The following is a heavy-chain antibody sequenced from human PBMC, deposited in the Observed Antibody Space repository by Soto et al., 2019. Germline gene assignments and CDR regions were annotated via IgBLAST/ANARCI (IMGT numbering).Heavy chain of an antibody. D-gene: IGHD1-26*01. CDR2: ISYDGGNK. CDR3: ARARGGSYYSWYFDL. Sequence: QVQLVESGGGVVQPGRSQRLSCAASGFTFSVYGIHWVRQAPGKGLEWVGVISYDGGNKYYADSVKGRFTMSRDNSKNTVDLQMNTLRPEDTAVYYCARARGGSYYSWYFDLWGRGALVTVSS. J-gene: IGHJ2*01. V-gene: IGHV3-30*03. CDR1: GFTFSVYG.